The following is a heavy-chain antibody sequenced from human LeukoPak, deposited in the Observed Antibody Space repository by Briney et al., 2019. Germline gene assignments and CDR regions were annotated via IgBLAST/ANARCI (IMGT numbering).Heavy chain of an antibody. CDR3: ARSGMATILRLGFDY. CDR1: GLTYRSYS. D-gene: IGHD5-24*01. Sequence: GGSLRLSCAASGLTYRSYSMNWVRRATGRGLEWVSSISSSSSYIYYADAVKVRFTISRDNAKHSLYLQMNSLRAEDTAVYYCARSGMATILRLGFDYWGQGTLVTVSS. V-gene: IGHV3-21*01. J-gene: IGHJ4*02. CDR2: ISSSSSYI.